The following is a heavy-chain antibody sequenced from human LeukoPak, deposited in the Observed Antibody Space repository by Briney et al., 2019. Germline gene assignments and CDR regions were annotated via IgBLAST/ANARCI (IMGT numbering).Heavy chain of an antibody. CDR2: ITPFNGNT. V-gene: IGHV1-45*02. Sequence: GASVKVSCKASGYTFTYRYLHWVRQAPGQALEWMGWITPFNGNTNYAQKFQDRVTITRDRSMSTAYMELSSLRSEDTAMYYCVTEIGDYVAFDIWGQGTMVTVSS. CDR1: GYTFTYRY. J-gene: IGHJ3*02. D-gene: IGHD4-17*01. CDR3: VTEIGDYVAFDI.